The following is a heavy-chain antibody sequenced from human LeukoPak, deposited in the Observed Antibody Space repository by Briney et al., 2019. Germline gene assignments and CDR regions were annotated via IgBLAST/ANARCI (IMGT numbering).Heavy chain of an antibody. CDR2: ISAYNGNT. D-gene: IGHD3-22*01. CDR3: AREPLLRSDYYGMDV. V-gene: IGHV1-18*01. Sequence: ASVKVSCKASGYTFTSYGISWVRQAPGQGREWIGWISAYNGNTNYAQKLQGRVTMTTDTSTSTAYMELRSLRSDDTAVYYCAREPLLRSDYYGMDVWGQGTTVTVSS. CDR1: GYTFTSYG. J-gene: IGHJ6*02.